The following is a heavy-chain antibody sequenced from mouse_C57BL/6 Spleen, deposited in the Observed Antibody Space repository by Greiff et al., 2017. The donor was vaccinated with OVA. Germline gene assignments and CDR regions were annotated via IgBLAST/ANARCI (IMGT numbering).Heavy chain of an antibody. CDR1: GYAFSSSW. CDR2: IYPGDGDT. V-gene: IGHV1-82*01. Sequence: QVQLQQSGPELVKPGASVKISCKASGYAFSSSWMNWVKQRPGKGLEWIGRIYPGDGDTNYNGKFKGKATLTADKSSSTAYMQLSSLTSEDSAVYYCARKPKDYGYAMDYWGQGTSVTVSS. CDR3: ARKPKDYGYAMDY. J-gene: IGHJ4*01. D-gene: IGHD1-1*01.